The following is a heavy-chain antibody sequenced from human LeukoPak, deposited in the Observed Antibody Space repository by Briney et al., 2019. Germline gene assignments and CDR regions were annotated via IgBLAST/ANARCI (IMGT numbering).Heavy chain of an antibody. V-gene: IGHV4-59*01. J-gene: IGHJ6*03. CDR3: ARDPGAAAGTGYYYYYMDV. Sequence: SETLSLTCTVSGGSISSYYWSWIRQPPGKGLEWIGYIYYSGSTNYNPSLKSRVTISVDTSKNQFSLKLSSVTAADTAVYYCARDPGAAAGTGYYYYYMDVWGKGTTVTISS. CDR1: GGSISSYY. CDR2: IYYSGST. D-gene: IGHD6-13*01.